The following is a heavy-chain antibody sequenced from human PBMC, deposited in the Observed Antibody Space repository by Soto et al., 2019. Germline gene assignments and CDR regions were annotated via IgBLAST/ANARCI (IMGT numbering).Heavy chain of an antibody. Sequence: WESLQISCKGSGYSFSNSWIAWVRQMPGKGLEWMGIIYPGDSDSRYSPSFQGQVSISADKSINTAYLQWSSLKASDTAMYYCARHDAHSRPDFWSQGTRVTVS. CDR1: GYSFSNSW. V-gene: IGHV5-51*01. J-gene: IGHJ4*02. CDR2: IYPGDSDS. CDR3: ARHDAHSRPDF. D-gene: IGHD6-13*01.